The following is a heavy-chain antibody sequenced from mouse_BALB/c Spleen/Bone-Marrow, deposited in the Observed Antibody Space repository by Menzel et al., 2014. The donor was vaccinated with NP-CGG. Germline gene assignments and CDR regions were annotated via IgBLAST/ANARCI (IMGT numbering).Heavy chain of an antibody. V-gene: IGHV1S41*01. CDR1: GYTFTSYW. CDR2: IAPGSVST. Sequence: DLVKPGASVKLSCEASGYTFTSYWINWIKQRPGQGLEWIGRIAPGSVSTYYNEMFKGKATLTVDTSSSTAYIQLSSLSSEDSAVYFCARGDNSDYWGQGTTLTVSS. CDR3: ARGDNSDY. J-gene: IGHJ2*01.